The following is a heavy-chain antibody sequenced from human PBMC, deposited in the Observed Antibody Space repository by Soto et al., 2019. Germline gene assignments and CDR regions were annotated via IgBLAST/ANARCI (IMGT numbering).Heavy chain of an antibody. J-gene: IGHJ3*02. CDR2: TYYRSKWYN. Sequence: SQTLSLTCAISGDSVSSNSAAWNWIRQSPSRGLEWLGRTYYRSKWYNDHAVSVKSRITINPDTSKNQFSLQLNSVTPEDTAVYYCAREASWLGELLDAFDIWGQGTMVTVSS. CDR3: AREASWLGELLDAFDI. CDR1: GDSVSSNSAA. V-gene: IGHV6-1*01. D-gene: IGHD3-10*01.